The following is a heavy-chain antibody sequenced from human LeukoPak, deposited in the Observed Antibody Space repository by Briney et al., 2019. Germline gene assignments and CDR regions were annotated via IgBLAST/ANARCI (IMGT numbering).Heavy chain of an antibody. D-gene: IGHD5-18*01. J-gene: IGHJ3*02. CDR3: ARARSSYGYGDAFDI. CDR2: INHSGST. CDR1: GFTFDDYG. V-gene: IGHV4-34*01. Sequence: GSLRLSCAASGFTFDDYGMSWVRQAPGKGLEWIGEINHSGSTNYNPSLKSRVTISVDTSKNQFSLKLSSVTATDTAVYYCARARSSYGYGDAFDIWGQGTMVTVSS.